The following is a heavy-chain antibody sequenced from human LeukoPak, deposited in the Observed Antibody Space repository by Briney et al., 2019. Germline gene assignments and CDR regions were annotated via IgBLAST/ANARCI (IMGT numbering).Heavy chain of an antibody. V-gene: IGHV4-39*01. CDR3: GRKAPGKSGDV. J-gene: IGHJ6*02. D-gene: IGHD3-10*01. Sequence: PSETLSLTCTVSGDSISNSAYYWVWIRQPPGKGLEWIGTITNTGNTYSNPSLKSRVTISIDTSKTQISLKLTSVTAADTAVFFCGRKAPGKSGDVWGQGTPVTVSS. CDR2: ITNTGNT. CDR1: GDSISNSAYY.